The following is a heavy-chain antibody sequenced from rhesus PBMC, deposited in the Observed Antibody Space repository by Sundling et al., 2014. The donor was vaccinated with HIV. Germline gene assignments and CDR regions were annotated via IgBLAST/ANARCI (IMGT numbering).Heavy chain of an antibody. D-gene: IGHD3-9*01. CDR1: GGSITDSYR. Sequence: QVQLQESGPGVVKPSETLSLTCAVSGGSITDSYRWSWIRQPPGKGLEWIGYIYGDSANTKYNPSLKSRVTISKDTSKKQFSLKLTSVAAADTAVYYCARGQRGPVDYYFDYWGLGVLVTVSS. CDR3: ARGQRGPVDYYFDY. CDR2: IYGDSANT. V-gene: IGHV4S10*01. J-gene: IGHJ4*01.